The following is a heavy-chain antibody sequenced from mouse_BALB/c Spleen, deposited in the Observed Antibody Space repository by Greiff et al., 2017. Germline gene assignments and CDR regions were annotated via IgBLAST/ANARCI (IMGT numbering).Heavy chain of an antibody. CDR3: ARRTNYYAMDY. Sequence: EVQLVESGPGLVKPSQSLSLTCTVTGYSITSDYAWNWIRQFPGNKLEWMGYISYSGSTSYNPSLKSRISITRDTSKNQFFLQLNSVTTEDTATYYCARRTNYYAMDYWGQGTSVTVSS. V-gene: IGHV3-2*02. J-gene: IGHJ4*01. CDR2: ISYSGST. D-gene: IGHD2-13*01. CDR1: GYSITSDYA.